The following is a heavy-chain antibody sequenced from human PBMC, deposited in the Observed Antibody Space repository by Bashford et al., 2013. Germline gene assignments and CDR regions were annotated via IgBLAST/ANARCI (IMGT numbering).Heavy chain of an antibody. J-gene: IGHJ5*02. CDR2: IYHGGSS. CDR1: GGSVSSYY. D-gene: IGHD2-2*01. Sequence: SETLSLTCTVSGGSVSSYYWSWIRQPPGKGLEWIAHIYHGGSSNYNPSLKSRVTISVDTSKNQFSLKLSSVTAADTAVYFCARFSCSTASCYYFDPWAEEPVSPSPQ. V-gene: IGHV4-59*02. CDR3: ARFSCSTASCYYFDP.